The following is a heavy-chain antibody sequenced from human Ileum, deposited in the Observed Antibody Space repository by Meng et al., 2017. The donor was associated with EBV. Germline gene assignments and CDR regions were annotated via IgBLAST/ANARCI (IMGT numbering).Heavy chain of an antibody. D-gene: IGHD6-19*01. CDR3: ARDGYSSGSD. J-gene: IGHJ4*02. V-gene: IGHV4-61*08. Sequence: VQLHVSGPGLGKPSRPLSITCSVSCGSVSSGGNSWSLIRQPQGKGLEWIGYIYNSGSTNYNPSLKSRVTISVDTSKNQFSLKLSSVTAADTAVYYCARDGYSSGSDWGQGTLVTVSS. CDR1: CGSVSSGGNS. CDR2: IYNSGST.